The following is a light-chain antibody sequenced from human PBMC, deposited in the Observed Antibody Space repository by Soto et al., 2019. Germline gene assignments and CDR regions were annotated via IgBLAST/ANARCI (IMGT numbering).Light chain of an antibody. J-gene: IGLJ2*01. CDR1: SSDVGAYNF. CDR2: DVS. V-gene: IGLV2-14*01. CDR3: ISYTRSSTGV. Sequence: SALTQPASVSGSPGQSITISCTGTSSDVGAYNFVSWYQQHPGKAPKLMIYDVSTRPSGVSNRFSDSKSANTASLTISGLQAEDEADYYCISYTRSSTGVFGGGTKLTVL.